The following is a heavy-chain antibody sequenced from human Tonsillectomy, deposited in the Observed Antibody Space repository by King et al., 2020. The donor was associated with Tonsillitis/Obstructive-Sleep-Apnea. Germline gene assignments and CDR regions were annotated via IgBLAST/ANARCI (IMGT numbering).Heavy chain of an antibody. V-gene: IGHV4-31*03. CDR1: GGSISSGGYY. CDR2: IYYSGST. J-gene: IGHJ2*01. CDR3: ARAGWGSDGPGLFNWYFDL. Sequence: VQLQESGPGLVKPSQTLSLTCTVSGGSISSGGYYWSWIRQHPGKGLEWIGYIYYSGSTYYNPSLKSRVTISVDTSKNQFSLKLSSVTAADTAVYYCARAGWGSDGPGLFNWYFDLWGRGTLVTVSS. D-gene: IGHD3-16*01.